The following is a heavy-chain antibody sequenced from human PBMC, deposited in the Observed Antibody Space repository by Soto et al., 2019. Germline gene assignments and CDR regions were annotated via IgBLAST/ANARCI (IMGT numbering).Heavy chain of an antibody. CDR1: GYTFTSYG. CDR2: ISAYNGNT. J-gene: IGHJ6*02. D-gene: IGHD6-19*01. Sequence: ASVKVSFKASGYTFTSYGISWVRQAPGQGLEWMGWISAYNGNTNYAQKLQGRVTMTTDTSTSTAYMELRSLRSDDTAVYYCAGDRSGWYVGYYYYGMDVWGQGTTVTVSS. V-gene: IGHV1-18*01. CDR3: AGDRSGWYVGYYYYGMDV.